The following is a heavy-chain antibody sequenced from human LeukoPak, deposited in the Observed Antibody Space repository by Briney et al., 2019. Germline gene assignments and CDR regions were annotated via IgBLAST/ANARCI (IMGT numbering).Heavy chain of an antibody. CDR1: GFTFSSYW. CDR3: AKEKGRYKTNWLGDGMDV. D-gene: IGHD1-1*01. CDR2: IKQDGSEK. J-gene: IGHJ6*02. Sequence: GGSLRLSCAASGFTFSSYWMSWVRQAPGKGLEWVANIKQDGSEKYYVDSVKGRFAVFRDNAKNSLSLQMSILRLEDTAVYYCAKEKGRYKTNWLGDGMDVWGQGATVTVSS. V-gene: IGHV3-7*01.